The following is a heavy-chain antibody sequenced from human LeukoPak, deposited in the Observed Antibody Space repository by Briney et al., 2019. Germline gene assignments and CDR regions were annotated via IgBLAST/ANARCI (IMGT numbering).Heavy chain of an antibody. D-gene: IGHD6-19*01. J-gene: IGHJ6*02. CDR3: AKVSRHSSGWGTSYYYYGMDV. V-gene: IGHV3-48*01. CDR2: ISSTSSTI. Sequence: GGSLRLSCAASGFTFSTYNMNWVRQAPGKGLEWVSYISSTSSTIHYADSVKGRFTISRDNSKNTLYLQMNSLRAEDTAVYDCAKVSRHSSGWGTSYYYYGMDVWGQGTTVTVSS. CDR1: GFTFSTYN.